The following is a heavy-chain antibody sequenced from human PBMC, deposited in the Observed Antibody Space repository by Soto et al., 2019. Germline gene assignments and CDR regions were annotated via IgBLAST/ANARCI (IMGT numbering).Heavy chain of an antibody. CDR2: MNPNSGNT. CDR3: ARGVNYYASGDDAFDI. Sequence: QVQLVQSGAEVKQPAASVKVSCKASGYTFTSYDINWVRQATGKGLEWMGWMNPNSGNTGYAQKFQGRVTMTRNSSISTAYMELSSLRFEDTAVYYCARGVNYYASGDDAFDIRGQGTMVTVSS. D-gene: IGHD3-10*01. V-gene: IGHV1-8*01. CDR1: GYTFTSYD. J-gene: IGHJ3*02.